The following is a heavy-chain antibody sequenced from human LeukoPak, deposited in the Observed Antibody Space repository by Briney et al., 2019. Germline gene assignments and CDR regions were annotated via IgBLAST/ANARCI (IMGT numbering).Heavy chain of an antibody. CDR2: ISAYNGNT. Sequence: ASVKVSCKASGYTFTSYGISWVRQAPGQGLEWMGWISAYNGNTNYAQNLQGRVTMTTDTSTSTAYMELRSLRSDDTAVYYCARDAVAARPSFKEFDYWGQGTLVTVSS. J-gene: IGHJ4*02. CDR3: ARDAVAARPSFKEFDY. CDR1: GYTFTSYG. D-gene: IGHD6-6*01. V-gene: IGHV1-18*01.